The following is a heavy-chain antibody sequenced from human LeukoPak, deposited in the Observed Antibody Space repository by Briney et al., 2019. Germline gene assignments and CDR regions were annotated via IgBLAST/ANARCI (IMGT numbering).Heavy chain of an antibody. CDR1: GYTFTGYY. D-gene: IGHD3-10*01. V-gene: IGHV1-2*02. CDR3: ARYHSGTYYIDAFDI. CDR2: INPNSGGT. Sequence: ASVKVSCKASGYTFTGYYIHWVRQAPGQGLEWMGWINPNSGGTNYTQKLQGRVTLTRDTSISSAYMELNRLRSDDTAVYYCARYHSGTYYIDAFDIWGQGTMVTVSS. J-gene: IGHJ3*02.